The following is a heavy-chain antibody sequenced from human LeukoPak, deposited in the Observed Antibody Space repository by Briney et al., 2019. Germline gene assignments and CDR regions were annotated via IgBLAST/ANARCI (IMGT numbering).Heavy chain of an antibody. D-gene: IGHD5-12*01. CDR1: GATVSNSRAA. Sequence: SQTLSLTCAISGATVSNSRAAWHWITQSPSRGLEWLTRTYYRSKWNNDYAVSVRSRLTINGDTSKNQFSLQLNSVTPEDTAVYYCARDVVGMGGYGDYVGLPLEYWDQGTLVTVTS. J-gene: IGHJ4*02. CDR2: TYYRSKWNN. CDR3: ARDVVGMGGYGDYVGLPLEY. V-gene: IGHV6-1*01.